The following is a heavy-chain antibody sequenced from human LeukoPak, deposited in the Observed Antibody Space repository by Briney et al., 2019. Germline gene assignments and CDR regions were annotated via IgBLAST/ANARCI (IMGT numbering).Heavy chain of an antibody. Sequence: GASVKVSCKASGYTFSGYYIHWVRQAPGQGLEWMGWINFNSGDTNYAQKFQGRVTVTRDTSISTTYMELSSLRADDTAIYHCVRERGATVDYSGQGTLVTVSS. CDR2: INFNSGDT. J-gene: IGHJ4*02. CDR1: GYTFSGYY. CDR3: VRERGATVDY. V-gene: IGHV1-2*02. D-gene: IGHD1-26*01.